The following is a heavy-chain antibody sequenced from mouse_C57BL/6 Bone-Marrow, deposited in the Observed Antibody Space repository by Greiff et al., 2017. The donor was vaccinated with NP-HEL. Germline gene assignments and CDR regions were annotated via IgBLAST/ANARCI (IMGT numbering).Heavy chain of an antibody. D-gene: IGHD1-1*01. V-gene: IGHV1-19*01. CDR1: GYTFTDYY. CDR2: INPYNGGT. Sequence: DVKLQESGPVLVKPGASVKMSCKASGYTFTDYYMNWVKQSHGKSLEWIGVINPYNGGTSYNQKFKGKATLTVDKSSSTAYMELNSLTSEDSAVYYCARLRGYFDYWGQGTTLTVSS. J-gene: IGHJ2*01. CDR3: ARLRGYFDY.